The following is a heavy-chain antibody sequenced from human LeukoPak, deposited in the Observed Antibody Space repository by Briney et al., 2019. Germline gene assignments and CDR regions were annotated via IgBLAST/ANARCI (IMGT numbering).Heavy chain of an antibody. Sequence: PSETLSLTCTVSGGSISSYYWSWIRQPPGKGLEWIGYIYYSGSTNYNPSLKSRVTISVDTSKNQFSLKLSSVTAADTAVYYCARVGMRRDAFDIWGQGTMVTVSS. CDR2: IYYSGST. CDR3: ARVGMRRDAFDI. D-gene: IGHD3-10*01. V-gene: IGHV4-59*01. CDR1: GGSISSYY. J-gene: IGHJ3*02.